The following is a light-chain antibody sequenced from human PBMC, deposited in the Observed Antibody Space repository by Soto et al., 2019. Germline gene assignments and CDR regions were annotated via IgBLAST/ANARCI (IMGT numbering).Light chain of an antibody. V-gene: IGKV3-20*01. CDR2: GAS. CDR1: QTVSSNY. CDR3: QQYGSSPRT. J-gene: IGKJ2*01. Sequence: ETVLTQSPGTLSLSPGERATLSCRASQTVSSNYLAWYQQKPGQAPRLLIYGASIRAPGIPGRFSGSGSGIEFTLTITRLEPEDFAVYYCQQYGSSPRTFGQGTKLEI.